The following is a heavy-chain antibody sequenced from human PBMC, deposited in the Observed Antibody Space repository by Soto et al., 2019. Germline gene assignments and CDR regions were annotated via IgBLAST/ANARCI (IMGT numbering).Heavy chain of an antibody. CDR2: ISGSGGIT. CDR3: AKDLPPCTGIVCRNSLH. CDR1: GFTFTTYA. V-gene: IGHV3-23*01. J-gene: IGHJ1*01. D-gene: IGHD2-8*02. Sequence: TGGSLRLCCAASGFTFTTYAMSWVRQAPGKGLEWVSAISGSGGITYYAHSVKGRFTISRDSSQNTLYLQMNSLRAEDTALYYCAKDLPPCTGIVCRNSLHWGQGTLVPVSS.